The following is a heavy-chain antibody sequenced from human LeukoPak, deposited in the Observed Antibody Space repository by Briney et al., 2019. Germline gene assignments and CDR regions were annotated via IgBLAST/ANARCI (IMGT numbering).Heavy chain of an antibody. CDR2: INHSGST. D-gene: IGHD3-22*01. Sequence: SETLSLTCAVYGGSFSGYYWSWIRQPPGKGLEWIGEINHSGSTNYNPSLKSRVTMSVDTPRNQFALILRSVTAADTAVYYCARAPQHYYDSSGSSRYFDLWGRGALVTVSS. J-gene: IGHJ2*01. V-gene: IGHV4-34*01. CDR3: ARAPQHYYDSSGSSRYFDL. CDR1: GGSFSGYY.